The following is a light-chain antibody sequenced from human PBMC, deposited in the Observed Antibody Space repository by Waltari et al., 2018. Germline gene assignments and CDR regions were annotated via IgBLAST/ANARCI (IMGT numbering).Light chain of an antibody. CDR3: CSFTSSSTWV. Sequence: QSALTQPASVSGSPGQSITISCTGTTSDLGGYNYVSWYQQHPGKAPKLLIYYVNSRPSGVSNRFSGSKSGNTASLIISGLQAEDETDYYCCSFTSSSTWVFGGGTKLTVL. V-gene: IGLV2-14*01. J-gene: IGLJ3*02. CDR1: TSDLGGYNY. CDR2: YVN.